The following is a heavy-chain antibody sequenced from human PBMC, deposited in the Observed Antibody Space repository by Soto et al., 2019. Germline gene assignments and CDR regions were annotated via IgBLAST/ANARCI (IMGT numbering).Heavy chain of an antibody. J-gene: IGHJ5*02. CDR1: GFSLTTSGVG. V-gene: IGHV2-5*01. CDR2: IYWNDDK. CDR3: AHHTITPVTNWFDP. Sequence: SGPTLVNPTQTLTLTRTFSGFSLTTSGVGVGWIRQPPGKALEWLALIYWNDDKRYSPSLKGRLTITKDTSNNQVVLAMTNMDPVDTATYYCAHHTITPVTNWFDPWGLGTLVTVSS. D-gene: IGHD1-20*01.